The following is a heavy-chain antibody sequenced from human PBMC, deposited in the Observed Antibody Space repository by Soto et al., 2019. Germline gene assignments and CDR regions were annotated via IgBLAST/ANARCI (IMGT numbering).Heavy chain of an antibody. CDR3: ATERSGGNIY. J-gene: IGHJ4*02. Sequence: QVQLQESGPGLVKPSQTLSLTCTVSGGSISSGGYYWSWIRQHPGKGLEWIGYIYYSGSTYYNPSLKSRVXIXXDTSKNQFSLKLSSVTAADTAVYYCATERSGGNIYWGQGTLVTVSS. CDR2: IYYSGST. CDR1: GGSISSGGYY. V-gene: IGHV4-31*03. D-gene: IGHD2-15*01.